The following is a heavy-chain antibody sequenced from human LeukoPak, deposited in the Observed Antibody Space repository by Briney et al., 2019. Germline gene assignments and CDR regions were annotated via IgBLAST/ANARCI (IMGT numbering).Heavy chain of an antibody. J-gene: IGHJ6*03. D-gene: IGHD2-2*01. Sequence: PSQTLSLTCTVSGGSISSGNYYWSWIRLPAGKGLEWIGRIYASGITKYNPSLKSRVTISVDTSKNQFSLKLSSVTAADTAVYYCARHGTRSTSRTFYYYYYMDVWGKGTTVTISS. CDR1: GGSISSGNYY. CDR3: ARHGTRSTSRTFYYYYYMDV. CDR2: IYASGIT. V-gene: IGHV4-61*02.